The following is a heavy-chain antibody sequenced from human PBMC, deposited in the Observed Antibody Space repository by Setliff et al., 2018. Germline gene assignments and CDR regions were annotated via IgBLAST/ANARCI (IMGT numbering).Heavy chain of an antibody. Sequence: SETLSLTCAVYGDSFSDYYWSWIRQPPGKGLEWIGEINHSGSTNYNPSLKSRVSISVEKSKNQFSLKLTSVTAADTAVYYCARAQVVFAISAPVWYFEVWGRGTQVTVSS. CDR3: ARAQVVFAISAPVWYFEV. D-gene: IGHD2-21*01. J-gene: IGHJ2*01. CDR2: INHSGST. CDR1: GDSFSDYY. V-gene: IGHV4-34*01.